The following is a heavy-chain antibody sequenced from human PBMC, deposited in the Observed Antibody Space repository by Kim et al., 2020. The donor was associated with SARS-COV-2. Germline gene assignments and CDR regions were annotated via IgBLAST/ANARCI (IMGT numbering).Heavy chain of an antibody. J-gene: IGHJ6*02. V-gene: IGHV3-30*04. Sequence: GGSLRLSCAASGFTFSSYAMHWVRQAPGKGLEWVAVISYDGSNKYYADSVKGRFTISRDNSKNTLYLQMNSLRAEDTAVYYCARDWVEMATIFDFRYYYYGMDVWGQGTTVTVSS. CDR1: GFTFSSYA. D-gene: IGHD5-12*01. CDR3: ARDWVEMATIFDFRYYYYGMDV. CDR2: ISYDGSNK.